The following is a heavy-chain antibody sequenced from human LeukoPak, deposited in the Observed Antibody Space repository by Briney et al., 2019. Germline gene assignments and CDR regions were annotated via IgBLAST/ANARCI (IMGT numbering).Heavy chain of an antibody. Sequence: SETLSLTCTVSGGSISSYYWSWIRQPAGKGLEWIGRIYTSGSTNYNPSLKSRVTISVDTSKNQFSLKLSSVTAADTAVYYCARSRIAAADPNWFDPWGQGTLVTVSS. V-gene: IGHV4-4*07. CDR2: IYTSGST. D-gene: IGHD6-13*01. J-gene: IGHJ5*02. CDR1: GGSISSYY. CDR3: ARSRIAAADPNWFDP.